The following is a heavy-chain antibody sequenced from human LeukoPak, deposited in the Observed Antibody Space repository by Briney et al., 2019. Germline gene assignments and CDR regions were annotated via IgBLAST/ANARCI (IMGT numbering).Heavy chain of an antibody. Sequence: SETLSLTCTVSGGSISSSSYYWGWIRQPPGKELEWIGSIYYSGSTYYNPSLKSRVTISVDTSKNQFSLKLSSVTAADTAVYYCARDLLYYDSSGLDYWGQGTLVTVSS. V-gene: IGHV4-39*07. J-gene: IGHJ4*02. CDR3: ARDLLYYDSSGLDY. CDR2: IYYSGST. CDR1: GGSISSSSYY. D-gene: IGHD3-22*01.